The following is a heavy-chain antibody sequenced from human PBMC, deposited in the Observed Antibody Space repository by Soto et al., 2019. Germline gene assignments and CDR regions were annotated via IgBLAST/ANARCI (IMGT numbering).Heavy chain of an antibody. J-gene: IGHJ3*02. CDR1: GFTFSSYS. CDR2: ISSSSSYI. CDR3: ARGGYSYGLAVDAFDI. Sequence: GGSLRLSCAASGFTFSSYSMNWVRQAPGKGLEWVSSISSSSSYIYYADSVKGRFTISRDNAKNSLYLQMNSLRAEDTAVYYCARGGYSYGLAVDAFDIWGQGTMVTVSS. D-gene: IGHD5-18*01. V-gene: IGHV3-21*01.